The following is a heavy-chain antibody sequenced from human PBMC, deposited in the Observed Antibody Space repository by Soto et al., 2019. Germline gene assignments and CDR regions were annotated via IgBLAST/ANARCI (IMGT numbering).Heavy chain of an antibody. CDR3: ATQRLGEFGSHFDH. Sequence: PLQVSGPEVVKPSETLSLTCTVSGGSMSSHYWAWMRQSPGQGLEWIGYIYYSGSTKSNPSLNGRLTMSVDTSKNQFSLNLRSVTVADTAVYYCATQRLGEFGSHFDHWGQGTLVSVSS. J-gene: IGHJ4*02. CDR1: GGSMSSHY. CDR2: IYYSGST. D-gene: IGHD3-10*01. V-gene: IGHV4-59*11.